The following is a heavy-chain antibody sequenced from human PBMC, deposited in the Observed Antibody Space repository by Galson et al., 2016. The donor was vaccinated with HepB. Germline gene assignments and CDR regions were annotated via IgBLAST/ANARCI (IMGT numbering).Heavy chain of an antibody. CDR2: ISGNAGVA. V-gene: IGHV3-23*01. CDR1: GFVFSNYA. Sequence: SLRLSCAASGFVFSNYAMIWVRQAPGKGLEWVSAISGNAGVAFYADSVKGRFTISRDSSKDTLFLQMDSLRVEDTALYYWGKGLRTKGYVQADYWGQGNLVTVSS. CDR3: GKGLRTKGYVQADY. J-gene: IGHJ4*02. D-gene: IGHD3-16*01.